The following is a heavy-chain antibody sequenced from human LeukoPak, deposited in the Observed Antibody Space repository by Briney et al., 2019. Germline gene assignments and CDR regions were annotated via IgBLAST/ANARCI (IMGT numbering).Heavy chain of an antibody. CDR3: AKDQRPTSDYDFWSGYNFDY. CDR1: GFTFSSYA. D-gene: IGHD3-3*01. V-gene: IGHV3-23*01. Sequence: GGSLRLSCAASGFTFSSYAMSWVRQAPGKGLEWVSAISGSGGSTYYADSVKGRFTISRDSSKNTLYLQMNSLRAEDTAVYYCAKDQRPTSDYDFWSGYNFDYWGQGTLVTVSS. CDR2: ISGSGGST. J-gene: IGHJ4*02.